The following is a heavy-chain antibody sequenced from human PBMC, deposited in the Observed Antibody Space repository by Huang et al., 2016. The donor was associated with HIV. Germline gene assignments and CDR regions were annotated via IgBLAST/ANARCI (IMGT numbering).Heavy chain of an antibody. CDR1: GFPFNNHA. CDR3: ARAKDTWDAYDI. V-gene: IGHV3-30-3*01. Sequence: QVQLVESGGGVVQPGRSLRLSCAASGFPFNNHAVHWVRQAPGRVVDWVAVISNDGSNNYYADSGKGRFTISRDSSKSTLFLHMTSLRTEDTAVYYCARAKDTWDAYDIWGQGTMVSVSS. D-gene: IGHD5-18*01. CDR2: ISNDGSNN. J-gene: IGHJ3*02.